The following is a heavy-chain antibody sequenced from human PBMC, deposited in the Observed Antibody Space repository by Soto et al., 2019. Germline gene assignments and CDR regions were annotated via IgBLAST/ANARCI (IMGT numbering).Heavy chain of an antibody. D-gene: IGHD3-16*01. CDR2: INPNGGST. CDR1: GYSFTSQY. J-gene: IGHJ3*02. V-gene: IGHV1-46*03. CDR3: ARGPGVRPGGGGTEPLDI. Sequence: QVQLVQSGAEVEKPGASVKISCKASGYSFTSQYVHWVRQAPGQGLEWMGIINPNGGSTTYAQKCQGRVAMTRDRSPSTVYMELSSLTSGDTAVYYGARGPGVRPGGGGTEPLDIWGQGTMVTVAS.